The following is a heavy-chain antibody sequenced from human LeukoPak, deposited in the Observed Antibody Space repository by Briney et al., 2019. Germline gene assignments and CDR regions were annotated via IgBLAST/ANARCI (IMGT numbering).Heavy chain of an antibody. CDR1: GGPMSSHY. V-gene: IGHV4-59*08. J-gene: IGHJ4*02. CDR2: IYYSGST. Sequence: PSETLSLTCTVSGGPMSSHYWSWFRQPPGKGLECIGYIYYSGSTTYNPSLKSRLTISVDTSKNQFSLKQTSVTAADTAVYYCARGGWYQDYWGQGTLVTVSS. D-gene: IGHD6-19*01. CDR3: ARGGWYQDY.